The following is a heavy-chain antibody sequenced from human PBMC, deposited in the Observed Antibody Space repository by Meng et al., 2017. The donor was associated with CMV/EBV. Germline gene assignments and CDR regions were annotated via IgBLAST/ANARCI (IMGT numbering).Heavy chain of an antibody. J-gene: IGHJ4*02. D-gene: IGHD4-17*01. CDR1: GFSLSNGRLG. Sequence: SGPTLVKPSETLTLTCTVSGFSLSNGRLGVSWIRQPPGKALEWLAHIFSNDDTSYSTSLKDRLTISKGTSKSQVVLTMINMDPVDTATYYCARTHDYGSPFDYWGQGTLVTVSS. CDR2: IFSNDDT. V-gene: IGHV2-26*01. CDR3: ARTHDYGSPFDY.